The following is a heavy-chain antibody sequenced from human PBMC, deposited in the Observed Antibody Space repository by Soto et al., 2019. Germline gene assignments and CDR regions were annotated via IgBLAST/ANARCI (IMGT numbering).Heavy chain of an antibody. J-gene: IGHJ4*02. CDR3: AKPMDYYYDSSGSFDY. D-gene: IGHD3-22*01. CDR1: GFTFSSYA. V-gene: IGHV3-23*01. CDR2: ISGSGGST. Sequence: GSLRLSCAASGFTFSSYAMSWVRQAPGKGLEWVSAISGSGGSTYYADSVKGRFTISRDNSKNTLHLQMNSLRAEDTAVYYCAKPMDYYYDSSGSFDYWGQVPLGTVSS.